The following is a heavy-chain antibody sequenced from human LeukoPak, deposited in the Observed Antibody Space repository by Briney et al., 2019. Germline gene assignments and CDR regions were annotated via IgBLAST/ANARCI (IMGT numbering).Heavy chain of an antibody. D-gene: IGHD3-3*01. Sequence: GGSLRLSCAASGFTFEDYAMHWVRQAPGKGLEWVSLISGDGGNIYYAESVKGRFTISRDDSKNSLYLQMNSLRTEDTALYYCAKDLPQYYDFWSGYYGGFDYWGQGTLVTASS. CDR3: AKDLPQYYDFWSGYYGGFDY. V-gene: IGHV3-43*02. CDR1: GFTFEDYA. J-gene: IGHJ4*02. CDR2: ISGDGGNI.